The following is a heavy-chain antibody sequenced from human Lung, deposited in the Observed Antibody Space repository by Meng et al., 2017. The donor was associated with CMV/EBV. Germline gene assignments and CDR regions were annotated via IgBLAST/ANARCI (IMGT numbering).Heavy chain of an antibody. CDR3: ARLLYYYDSGGYYRYFDY. CDR2: IYYSGST. J-gene: IGHJ4*02. CDR1: INSGDYY. D-gene: IGHD3-22*01. V-gene: IGHV4-30-4*01. Sequence: INSGDYYWSWIRQPPGKGLEWIGYIYYSGSTYYNPSLKSRLTMSVDTSKNQFSLKLSSVTAADTAVYYCARLLYYYDSGGYYRYFDYWGQGTLVTGSS.